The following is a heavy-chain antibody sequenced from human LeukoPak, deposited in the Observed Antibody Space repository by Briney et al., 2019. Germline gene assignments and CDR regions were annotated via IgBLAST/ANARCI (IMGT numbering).Heavy chain of an antibody. J-gene: IGHJ3*02. Sequence: ASVKVSCKASGGTFSSYAISWVRQPPGQGLEWMGGIIPIFGTANYAQKFQGRVTITADKSTSTAYMELSSLRSEDTAVYYCARVGDYGGNSEDAFDIWGQGTMVTVSS. D-gene: IGHD4-23*01. CDR2: IIPIFGTA. CDR1: GGTFSSYA. V-gene: IGHV1-69*06. CDR3: ARVGDYGGNSEDAFDI.